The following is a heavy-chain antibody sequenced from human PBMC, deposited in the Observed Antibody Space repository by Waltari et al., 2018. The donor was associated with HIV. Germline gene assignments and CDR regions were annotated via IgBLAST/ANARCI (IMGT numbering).Heavy chain of an antibody. CDR2: IYHNGAT. Sequence: QEHLQPWGAGLLKPSEPLSLTRDIQGESFNQSYLSLLALHWTWIRHSPGKGLEWIGQIYHNGATNSNPSLKRRVSRSADSSKKQFSLRLSSVTAADTAVYYCARGVSKDHSWGSYFDHWGQGTPVTVSS. CDR3: ARGVSKDHSWGSYFDH. D-gene: IGHD3-16*01. J-gene: IGHJ5*02. V-gene: IGHV4-34*02. CDR1: GESFNQSYLSLLALH.